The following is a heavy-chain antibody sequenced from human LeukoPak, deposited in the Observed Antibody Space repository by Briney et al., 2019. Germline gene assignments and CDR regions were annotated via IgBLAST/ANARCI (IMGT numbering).Heavy chain of an antibody. J-gene: IGHJ6*03. CDR2: IKQDGSEK. CDR3: ARIVPGYCSSTSCYYYYMDV. Sequence: GGSLRLSCAASGFTFSSYWMSWVRQAPGKGLEWVANIKQDGSEKYYVDSVKGRFTISRDNAKNSLYLQMNSLRAEDTAVYYCARIVPGYCSSTSCYYYYMDVWGKGTTVTVSS. D-gene: IGHD2-2*01. V-gene: IGHV3-7*01. CDR1: GFTFSSYW.